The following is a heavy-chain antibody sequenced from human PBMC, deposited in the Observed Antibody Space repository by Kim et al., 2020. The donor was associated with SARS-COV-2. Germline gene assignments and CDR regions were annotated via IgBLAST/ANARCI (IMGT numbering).Heavy chain of an antibody. D-gene: IGHD3-10*01. V-gene: IGHV3-23*01. CDR3: AKDLHYYGSGSYYHY. J-gene: IGHJ4*02. Sequence: DSVKGRFTISRDNSKNTLYLQMNSLRAEDTAVYYCAKDLHYYGSGSYYHYWGQGTLVTVSS.